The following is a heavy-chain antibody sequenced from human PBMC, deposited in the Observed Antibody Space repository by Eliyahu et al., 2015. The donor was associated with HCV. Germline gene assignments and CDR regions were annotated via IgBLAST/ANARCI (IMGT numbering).Heavy chain of an antibody. CDR2: IKQDGSEK. CDR1: GFTFSSYW. V-gene: IGHV3-7*01. D-gene: IGHD3-3*01. J-gene: IGHJ4*02. Sequence: EVQLVESGGGLVQPGGSLRLSCAASGFTFSSYWMSWVRQAPGKGLEWVANIKQDGSEKYYVDSVKGRFTISRDNAKKALYLQMNSLRAEDTAVYYCARDGYYGSDPYFDYWGQGTLVTVSS. CDR3: ARDGYYGSDPYFDY.